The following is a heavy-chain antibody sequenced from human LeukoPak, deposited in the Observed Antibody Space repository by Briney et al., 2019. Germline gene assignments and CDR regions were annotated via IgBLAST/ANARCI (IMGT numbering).Heavy chain of an antibody. D-gene: IGHD5-18*01. CDR2: INPNSGGT. CDR3: ARAYTWIQLWLYAY. V-gene: IGHV1-2*06. Sequence: EASVKVSCKASGYTFTGYYMHWVRQAPGQGLEWMGRINPNSGGTNYAQKFQGRVTMTRDTSISTAYMELSRLRSDDTAVYYCARAYTWIQLWLYAYWRQGTLVTVSS. CDR1: GYTFTGYY. J-gene: IGHJ4*02.